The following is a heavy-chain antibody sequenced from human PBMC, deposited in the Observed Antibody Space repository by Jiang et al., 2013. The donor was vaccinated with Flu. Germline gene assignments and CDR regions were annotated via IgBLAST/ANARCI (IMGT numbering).Heavy chain of an antibody. J-gene: IGHJ4*02. CDR3: ARHRTVGATGSGFDY. CDR2: IYYSGTT. Sequence: ETLSLTCTVSGGSINRSSYYWGWIRQPPGKGLEWIGSIYYSGTTYYNPSLKSRVTMSVDTSKNQFSLKLNSVTAADTAVYYCARHRTVGATGSGFDYWGQGTLVTVSS. D-gene: IGHD1-26*01. CDR1: GGSINRSSYY. V-gene: IGHV4-39*01.